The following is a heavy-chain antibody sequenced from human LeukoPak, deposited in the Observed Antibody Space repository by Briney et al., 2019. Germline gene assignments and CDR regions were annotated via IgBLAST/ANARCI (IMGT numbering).Heavy chain of an antibody. D-gene: IGHD6-13*01. J-gene: IGHJ3*02. CDR1: GGSISSSSYY. Sequence: SETLSLTCTVSGGSISSSSYYWGWIRQPPGKGLEWIGSIYYSGSTYYNPSLKSRVTISVDTSKNQFSLKLSSVTAADTAVYYCARVRRISSSWYDAFDIWGQGTMVTVSS. CDR3: ARVRRISSSWYDAFDI. V-gene: IGHV4-39*07. CDR2: IYYSGST.